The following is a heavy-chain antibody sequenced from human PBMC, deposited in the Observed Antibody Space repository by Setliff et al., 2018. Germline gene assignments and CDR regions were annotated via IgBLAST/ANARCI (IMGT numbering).Heavy chain of an antibody. J-gene: IGHJ6*03. CDR2: IWYDGSNK. V-gene: IGHV3-33*06. CDR3: AKGSCSGGSCYYYYMDV. CDR1: GFTFSSYG. Sequence: GGSLRLSCAASGFTFSSYGMHWVRQAPGKGLEWVAVIWYDGSNKYYADSVKGRFTISRDNSKNTLYLQMNSLRAEDTAVYYCAKGSCSGGSCYYYYMDVWGKGTTVTV. D-gene: IGHD2-15*01.